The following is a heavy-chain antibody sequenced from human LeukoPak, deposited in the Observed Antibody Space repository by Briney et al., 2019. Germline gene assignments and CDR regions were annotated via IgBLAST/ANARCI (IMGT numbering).Heavy chain of an antibody. D-gene: IGHD3-3*01. CDR3: ARRPPGNCWSGYYVD. V-gene: IGHV5-51*01. Sequence: GESLKISCKGSGYSFTSYWIGWVRQMPGKGLEWMGIIYHGDSDTSYSPSFQGQVTISADKSISTAYLQWSSLKASDTAMYYCARRPPGNCWSGYYVDWGQGTLVTVSS. J-gene: IGHJ4*02. CDR1: GYSFTSYW. CDR2: IYHGDSDT.